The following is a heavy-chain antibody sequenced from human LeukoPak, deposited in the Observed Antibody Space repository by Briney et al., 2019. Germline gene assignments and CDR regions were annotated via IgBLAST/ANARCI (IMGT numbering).Heavy chain of an antibody. J-gene: IGHJ1*01. Sequence: GGSLRLSCAASGFTFSSYEMNWVRRAPGKGLEWVSYISFSGSTIYYADSVKGRFTISRDNAKNSLYVQMNSLRAEDTAVYYCARGGYYDSSGYYYVGYFHHWGQGTLVTVSS. CDR1: GFTFSSYE. CDR3: ARGGYYDSSGYYYVGYFHH. V-gene: IGHV3-48*03. CDR2: ISFSGSTI. D-gene: IGHD3-22*01.